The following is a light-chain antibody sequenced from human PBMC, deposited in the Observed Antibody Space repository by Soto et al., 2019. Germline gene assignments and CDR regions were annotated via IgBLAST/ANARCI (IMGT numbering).Light chain of an antibody. CDR3: QQHGTSPIT. Sequence: IVMTQSPATLSVSPGERATLSCRASQSVGRSLAWYQQKPGQAPRLLIYDSSRRATGIPDRFSGSGSGTDFTLTISSLEPEDFAVYYCQQHGTSPITFGQGTQLEI. J-gene: IGKJ5*01. CDR1: QSVGRS. V-gene: IGKV3-20*01. CDR2: DSS.